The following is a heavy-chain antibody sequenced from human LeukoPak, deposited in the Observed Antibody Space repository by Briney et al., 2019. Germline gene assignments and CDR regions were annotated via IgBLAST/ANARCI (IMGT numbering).Heavy chain of an antibody. V-gene: IGHV4-31*03. CDR1: GGSISSGGYY. D-gene: IGHD3-22*01. J-gene: IGHJ4*02. CDR3: ARGGGSSGYYLDY. CDR2: IYYSGST. Sequence: SETLSLTCTVSGGSISSGGYYWSWIRQHPGKGLEWIGYIYYSGSTYYNPSLKSRVTISVDTSKNQFSLKPSSVAAADTAVYYCARGGGSSGYYLDYWGQGTLVTVSS.